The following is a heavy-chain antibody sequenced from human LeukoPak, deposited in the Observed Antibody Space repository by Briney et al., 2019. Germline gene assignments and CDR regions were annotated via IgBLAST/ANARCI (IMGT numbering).Heavy chain of an antibody. CDR2: IYYSGST. J-gene: IGHJ4*02. V-gene: IGHV4-59*12. CDR1: GGSISSYY. D-gene: IGHD5-12*01. CDR3: ARDNGYLRY. Sequence: SETLSLTCTVSGGSISSYYWSWIRQPPGKGLEWIGYIYYSGSTNYNPSLKSRVTISVDTSKNQFSLKLSSVTAADTAVYYCARDNGYLRYWGQGTLVTVSS.